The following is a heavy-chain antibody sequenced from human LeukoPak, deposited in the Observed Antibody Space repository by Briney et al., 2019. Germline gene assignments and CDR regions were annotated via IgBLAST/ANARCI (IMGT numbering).Heavy chain of an antibody. CDR3: AREWVTAMVPLIDY. D-gene: IGHD5-18*01. CDR1: GFTFSSYS. Sequence: PGGSLRLSCAASGFTFSSYSMNWVRQAPGKGLEWVSSISSSSSYIYYADSVKGRFTISRDNAKNSLYLQMNSLRAEDTAVYYCAREWVTAMVPLIDYWGQGTLVTVSS. V-gene: IGHV3-21*01. CDR2: ISSSSSYI. J-gene: IGHJ4*02.